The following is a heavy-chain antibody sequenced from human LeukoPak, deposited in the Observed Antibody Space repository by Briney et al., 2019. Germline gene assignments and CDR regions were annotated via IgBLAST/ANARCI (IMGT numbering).Heavy chain of an antibody. CDR2: IFPGDSDT. Sequence: ESLKISCNGSGYSFTNYSIAWVRHMPRKGREWMGIIFPGDSDTRYSPSFQGQVTISADKYISTAYLQWSSLKASDTAMYYCARLNANEGWFDPWGQGTVVTVAS. CDR1: GYSFTNYS. J-gene: IGHJ5*02. CDR3: ARLNANEGWFDP. D-gene: IGHD4/OR15-4a*01. V-gene: IGHV5-51*01.